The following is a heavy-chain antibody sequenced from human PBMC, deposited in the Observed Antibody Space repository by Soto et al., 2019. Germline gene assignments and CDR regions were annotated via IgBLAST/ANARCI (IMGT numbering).Heavy chain of an antibody. CDR2: IIPILGIA. D-gene: IGHD2-21*02. V-gene: IGHV1-69*02. Sequence: QVQLVQSGAEVKKPGSSVKVSCKASGGTFSSYTISWVRQAPGQGLEWMGRIIPILGIANYAQKFQGRVTXTXXXAXXTAYMELSSMRSEDTAVYYCARDEGLAYCGGDCYSWGQGTLVTVSS. CDR1: GGTFSSYT. J-gene: IGHJ4*02. CDR3: ARDEGLAYCGGDCYS.